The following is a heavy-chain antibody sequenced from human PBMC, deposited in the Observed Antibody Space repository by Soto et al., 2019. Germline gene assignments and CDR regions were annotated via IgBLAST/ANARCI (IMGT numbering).Heavy chain of an antibody. CDR3: AGRWDYYDSSGPIDY. CDR1: GGSFSGYY. Sequence: SETLSLTCAVYGGSFSGYYWSWIRQPPGKGLEWIGEINHSGSTNYNPSLKSRVTISVDTSKNQFSLKLSSVTAADTAVYYCAGRWDYYDSSGPIDYWGQGTLVTVS. V-gene: IGHV4-34*01. J-gene: IGHJ4*02. CDR2: INHSGST. D-gene: IGHD3-22*01.